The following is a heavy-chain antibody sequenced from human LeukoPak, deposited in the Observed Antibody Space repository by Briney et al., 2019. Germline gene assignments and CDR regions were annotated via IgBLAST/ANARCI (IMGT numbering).Heavy chain of an antibody. Sequence: GGSLRLSCAASGFAFSNYGMHWVRQAPGKGLEWVAVISYDGSNKYYADSVEGRFTISRDNSQNTLYLQMSSLRGDATAVYYCAGGPPGTMIVVSLDYYYMDVWGKGTTVTVSS. V-gene: IGHV3-30*06. CDR3: AGGPPGTMIVVSLDYYYMDV. J-gene: IGHJ6*03. CDR1: GFAFSNYG. D-gene: IGHD3-22*01. CDR2: ISYDGSNK.